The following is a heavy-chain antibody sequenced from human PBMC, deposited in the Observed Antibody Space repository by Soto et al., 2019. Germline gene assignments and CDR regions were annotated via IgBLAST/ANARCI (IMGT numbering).Heavy chain of an antibody. J-gene: IGHJ4*02. V-gene: IGHV4-61*05. CDR1: GGSVRDKTYY. CDR3: ARTTAVPNSLRSRNFFDY. Sequence: SETLSLTCSVSGGSVRDKTYYWCWIRQPPGKRLEWIGYVYYSGTTNYNPSPKIRVTISVDLSNNQFSLGLSTVTIADTALYYCARTTAVPNSLRSRNFFDYWGQGTLVTVSS. D-gene: IGHD2-8*01. CDR2: VYYSGTT.